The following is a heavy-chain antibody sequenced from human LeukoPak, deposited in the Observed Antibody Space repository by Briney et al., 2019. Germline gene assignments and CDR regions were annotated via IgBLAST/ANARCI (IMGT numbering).Heavy chain of an antibody. J-gene: IGHJ5*02. CDR1: GGSFSGYY. D-gene: IGHD6-19*01. CDR2: INHSGST. V-gene: IGHV4-34*01. CDR3: ARVVEQWLILNWFDP. Sequence: SETLSLTCAVYGGSFSGYYWSWIRQPPGKGLEWIGEINHSGSTNYNPSLKSRVTISVDTSKNQFSLKLSSVTAADTAVYYCARVVEQWLILNWFDPWGQGTLVTVSS.